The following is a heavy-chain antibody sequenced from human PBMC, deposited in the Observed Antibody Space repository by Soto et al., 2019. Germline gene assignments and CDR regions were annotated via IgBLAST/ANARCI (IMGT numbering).Heavy chain of an antibody. J-gene: IGHJ6*02. V-gene: IGHV4-4*02. CDR1: GGSFTSNNW. D-gene: IGHD2-15*01. CDR2: IYRTGST. Sequence: PSETLSLTCAVSGGSFTSNNWWTWVRQPPGQGLEWIGEIYRTGSTNYSPSFQGHVTISADKSISTAYLQWSSLKASDTAMYYCARQVGDFVVVVAATYGMDVWGQGTTVTVSS. CDR3: ARQVGDFVVVVAATYGMDV.